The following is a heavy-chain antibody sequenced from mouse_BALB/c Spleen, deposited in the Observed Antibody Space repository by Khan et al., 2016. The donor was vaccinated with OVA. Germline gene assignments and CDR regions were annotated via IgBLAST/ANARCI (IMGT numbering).Heavy chain of an antibody. CDR1: GYIFTDYY. CDR3: ARRNYFGYTFAY. CDR2: ISPGSGDT. D-gene: IGHD1-2*01. Sequence: VQLQESGAELVRPGASVKLSCKASGYIFTDYYINWVKQRTGQGLEWIGEISPGSGDTYYNEKFKGQATLTADKSSSTAYMQLSSLTSEASAVYVCARRNYFGYTFAYWGQGTLVTVSA. V-gene: IGHV1-77*01. J-gene: IGHJ3*01.